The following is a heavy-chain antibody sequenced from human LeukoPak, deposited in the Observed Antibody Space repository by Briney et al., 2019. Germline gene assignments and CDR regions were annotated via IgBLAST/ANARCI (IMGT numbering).Heavy chain of an antibody. CDR2: MSSSGIYI. V-gene: IGHV3-21*01. J-gene: IGHJ4*02. D-gene: IGHD2-21*01. Sequence: GGSLRLSCAASGFTFSSYSMNWVRQAPGKGLEWVSSMSSSGIYIYYADSVKGRFTISRDNAKNSLYLQMNSLRAEDTGVYYCAQAIGRVVGTFDFWGQGTLVTVSS. CDR1: GFTFSSYS. CDR3: AQAIGRVVGTFDF.